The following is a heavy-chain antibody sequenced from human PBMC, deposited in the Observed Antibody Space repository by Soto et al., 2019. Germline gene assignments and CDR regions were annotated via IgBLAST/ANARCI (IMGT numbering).Heavy chain of an antibody. D-gene: IGHD2-15*01. V-gene: IGHV1-69*13. Sequence: SVNVSCKASGGTFSSYAISWVRQAPGQGLEWMGGIIPIFGTANYAQKFQGRVTITADESTSTAYMELSSLRSEDTAVYYCARDRPPYCSGGSCYHPAPRGVFYYYGMDVWR. CDR2: IIPIFGTA. J-gene: IGHJ6*02. CDR3: ARDRPPYCSGGSCYHPAPRGVFYYYGMDV. CDR1: GGTFSSYA.